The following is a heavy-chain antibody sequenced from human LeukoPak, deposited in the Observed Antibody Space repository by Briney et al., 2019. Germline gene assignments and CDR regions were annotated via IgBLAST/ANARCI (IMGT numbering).Heavy chain of an antibody. Sequence: SETLSLTCTVSGDSIRSNNYYWGWIRQPPGKGLEWIGSIYDTGSTFYNPSLKSRAIISVDTSKNQFSLKLSSVTAADTAVYYSQSRFLEWLLDYWGQGTLVTVSS. CDR1: GDSIRSNNYY. CDR3: QSRFLEWLLDY. CDR2: IYDTGST. V-gene: IGHV4-39*01. J-gene: IGHJ4*02. D-gene: IGHD3-3*01.